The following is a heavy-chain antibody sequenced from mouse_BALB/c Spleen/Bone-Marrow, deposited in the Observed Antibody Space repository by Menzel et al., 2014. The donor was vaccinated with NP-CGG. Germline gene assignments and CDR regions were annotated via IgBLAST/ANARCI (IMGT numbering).Heavy chain of an antibody. CDR2: IDPSYGGT. J-gene: IGHJ2*01. CDR1: GYSFTGYN. Sequence: VQLQQSGPELEKPGSSVKISCRSSGYSFTGYNMNWVKQSNGKSLEWIGDIDPSYGGTSYNQKFTGKATLTVGISSSTAYMQLKSLTSEDSAVYYCARSTGSLFYFDHWGQGTTLTVSS. V-gene: IGHV1-39*01. D-gene: IGHD4-1*01. CDR3: ARSTGSLFYFDH.